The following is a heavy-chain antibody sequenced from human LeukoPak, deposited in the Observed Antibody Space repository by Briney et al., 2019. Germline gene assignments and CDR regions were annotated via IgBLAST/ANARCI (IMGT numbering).Heavy chain of an antibody. CDR1: GLTFSSYS. V-gene: IGHV3-21*01. CDR2: ISSGSKYI. Sequence: GGSLRLSCAASGLTFSSYSMNWVRQAPGKGLEWVSSISSGSKYIYNADSVKGRFTISRDNAKNSLYLQMNSLRAEDTAVYYCARALSYSYGSMDFWGQRTLVPVSS. CDR3: ARALSYSYGSMDF. D-gene: IGHD5-18*01. J-gene: IGHJ4*02.